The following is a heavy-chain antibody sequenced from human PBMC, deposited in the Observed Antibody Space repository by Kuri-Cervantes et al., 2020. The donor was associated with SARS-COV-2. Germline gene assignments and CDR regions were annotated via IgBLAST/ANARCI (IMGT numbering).Heavy chain of an antibody. CDR2: INHSGST. V-gene: IGHV4-34*01. CDR1: GGSFSGYY. Sequence: SQTLSLTCAVYGGSFSGYYWSWIRQPPGKGLEWIGEINHSGSTNYKPSLKSRVTISVDTSKNQFSLKLSSVTAADTAVYYCARATYYYDSSGYYSDYWGQGTLVTVSS. CDR3: ARATYYYDSSGYYSDY. D-gene: IGHD3-22*01. J-gene: IGHJ4*02.